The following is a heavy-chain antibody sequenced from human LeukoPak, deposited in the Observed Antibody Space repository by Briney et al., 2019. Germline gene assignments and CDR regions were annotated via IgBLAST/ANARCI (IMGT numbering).Heavy chain of an antibody. CDR3: ARGRQVVAARPGGYYYYYMDV. D-gene: IGHD6-25*01. Sequence: SETLSLTCAVYGGSFSGYYWSWIRQPPGKGLEWIGEINHSGSTNYNPSLKSRVTISVDTSKNQFSLKLSSVTAADTAVYYCARGRQVVAARPGGYYYYYMDVWGKGTTVTVSS. J-gene: IGHJ6*03. CDR2: INHSGST. CDR1: GGSFSGYY. V-gene: IGHV4-34*01.